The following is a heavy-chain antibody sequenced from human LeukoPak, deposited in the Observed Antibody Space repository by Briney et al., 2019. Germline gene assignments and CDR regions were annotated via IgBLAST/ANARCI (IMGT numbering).Heavy chain of an antibody. J-gene: IGHJ5*02. D-gene: IGHD3-3*01. Sequence: PSETLSLTCAVYGGSFSGYYWSWIRQPPGKGLEWIGEINHSGSTNYNPSLKSRVTISVDTSENQFSLKLSSVTAADTAVYYCARVRNDFWSGYGNWFDPWGQGTLVTVSS. CDR1: GGSFSGYY. CDR2: INHSGST. V-gene: IGHV4-34*01. CDR3: ARVRNDFWSGYGNWFDP.